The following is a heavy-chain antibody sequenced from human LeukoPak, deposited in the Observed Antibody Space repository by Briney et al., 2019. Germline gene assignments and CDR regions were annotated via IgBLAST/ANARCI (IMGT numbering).Heavy chain of an antibody. CDR2: IKQDGSEK. D-gene: IGHD2-15*01. CDR3: AKGPTTVFCSGGSCYGMDV. V-gene: IGHV3-7*01. CDR1: GFTFSSYW. J-gene: IGHJ6*02. Sequence: GGSLRLSCAASGFTFSSYWMSWVRQAPGKGLEWVANIKQDGSEKYYADSVKGRFTISRDNSKNTLYLQMNSLRAEDTAVYYCAKGPTTVFCSGGSCYGMDVWGQGTTVTVSS.